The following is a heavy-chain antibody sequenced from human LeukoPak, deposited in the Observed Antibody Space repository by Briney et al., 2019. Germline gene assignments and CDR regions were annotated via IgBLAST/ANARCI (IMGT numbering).Heavy chain of an antibody. V-gene: IGHV4-38-2*02. Sequence: PSETLSLTCTVSGYSISSGYSWGWIRPPPGKGLEWIGSIFHSGTTYYNPSLKSRVTISVDTSTNQFSLKLTSVTAADTAVYYCSRNGGSARIIDYWGQGTLVTVSS. CDR3: SRNGGSARIIDY. CDR2: IFHSGTT. CDR1: GYSISSGYS. D-gene: IGHD2-15*01. J-gene: IGHJ4*02.